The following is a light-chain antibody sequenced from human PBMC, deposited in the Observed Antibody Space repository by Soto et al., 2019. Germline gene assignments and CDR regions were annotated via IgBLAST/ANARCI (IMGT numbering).Light chain of an antibody. V-gene: IGKV1-39*01. CDR1: QSISSY. CDR2: AAS. J-gene: IGKJ1*01. CDR3: QQSYHTRA. Sequence: DIQMTQSPSSLSASVGDRVTITCRASQSISSYLNWYQQKPWKAPKLLIYAASSLQSGGPSRFSGSGSGTDFALPLSSLQTEDFANYYCQQSYHTRAFGQGTKVEIK.